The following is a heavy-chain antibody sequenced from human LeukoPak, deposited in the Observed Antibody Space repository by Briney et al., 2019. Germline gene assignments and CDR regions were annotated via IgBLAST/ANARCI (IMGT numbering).Heavy chain of an antibody. D-gene: IGHD3-22*01. J-gene: IGHJ4*02. CDR2: MNQDGGEK. Sequence: GGSLRLSCAASGFTFSSYWMSWVRQAPGKGLEWVANMNQDGGEKYYVDSVEGRFTISRDNAKNSLYLQMNSLRVEDTAVYYCARAVYYDSSGYWGYYFDYWGQGTLVTVSS. CDR3: ARAVYYDSSGYWGYYFDY. V-gene: IGHV3-7*01. CDR1: GFTFSSYW.